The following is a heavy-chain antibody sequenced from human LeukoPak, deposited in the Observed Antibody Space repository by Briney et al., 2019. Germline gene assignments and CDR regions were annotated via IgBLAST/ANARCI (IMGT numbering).Heavy chain of an antibody. V-gene: IGHV3-21*04. J-gene: IGHJ4*02. CDR3: AKDIRAEAVAGSTFDY. CDR2: IGSSFTQI. D-gene: IGHD6-19*01. CDR1: GFTFSDFI. Sequence: GGSLRLSCAASGFTFSDFIIHWVRQAPGKGLEWVSSIGSSFTQIHYSDSVKGRFTISRDDPKNSVFLQMNRLRDEDTALYYCAKDIRAEAVAGSTFDYWGQGTLVTVSS.